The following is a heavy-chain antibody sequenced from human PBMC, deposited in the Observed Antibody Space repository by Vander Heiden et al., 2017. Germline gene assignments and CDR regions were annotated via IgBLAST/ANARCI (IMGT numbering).Heavy chain of an antibody. CDR2: IYYSGIT. V-gene: IGHV4-39*01. CDR3: ARHRTAAEIDL. Sequence: QLQLHESGPRLLKASETLSPTCTVPGASITNDGSNWGWVRQSPGKGLEYIGTIYYSGITNYSPSLRSRVAMSVDTSKSQFSLKVTSVTAADTAVYFCARHRTAAEIDLWGQGTLVTVSS. D-gene: IGHD6-13*01. CDR1: GASITNDGSN. J-gene: IGHJ5*02.